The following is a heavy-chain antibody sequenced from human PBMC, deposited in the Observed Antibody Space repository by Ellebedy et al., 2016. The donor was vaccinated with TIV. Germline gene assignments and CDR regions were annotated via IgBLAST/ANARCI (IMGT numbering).Heavy chain of an antibody. J-gene: IGHJ5*02. D-gene: IGHD1-14*01. Sequence: PGGSLRLSCAASGFTFTSYAMHWVRQAPGMGLGWVSTINGYTTYYADSVRGRLTISRDNSKNTLYLQMNSLRAEDTAVYYCAKSPSRKPGLVDTWGQGTLVTVSS. CDR2: INGYTT. CDR3: AKSPSRKPGLVDT. CDR1: GFTFTSYA. V-gene: IGHV3-23*01.